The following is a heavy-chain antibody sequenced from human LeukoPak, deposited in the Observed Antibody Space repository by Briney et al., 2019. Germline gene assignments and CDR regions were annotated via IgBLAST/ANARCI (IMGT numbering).Heavy chain of an antibody. Sequence: GGSLRLSCAASGFTFSSNAMTWVRQAPGKGLEWVSAISGSGGSTYYADSVKGRFTISRDNSKNTLYLQMNSLRAEDTAVYYCAKMDNGDRPPMFDYWGQGTLVTVSS. V-gene: IGHV3-23*01. CDR3: AKMDNGDRPPMFDY. CDR2: ISGSGGST. D-gene: IGHD2-2*03. CDR1: GFTFSSNA. J-gene: IGHJ4*02.